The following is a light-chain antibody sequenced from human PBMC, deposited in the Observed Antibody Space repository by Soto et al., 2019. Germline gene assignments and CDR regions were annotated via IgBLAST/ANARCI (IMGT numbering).Light chain of an antibody. J-gene: IGKJ3*01. CDR3: QQYGSSPFT. V-gene: IGKV3-20*01. CDR2: GAS. Sequence: EIVLTQSPGTLSLSPGERATLSCRASQSVNNNYLGWYQQNPGQPPRLLIYGASSRATGIPDRFSGSGSGTDFALAISRLEPEAFAVYYCQQYGSSPFTFGPGTKVDIK. CDR1: QSVNNNY.